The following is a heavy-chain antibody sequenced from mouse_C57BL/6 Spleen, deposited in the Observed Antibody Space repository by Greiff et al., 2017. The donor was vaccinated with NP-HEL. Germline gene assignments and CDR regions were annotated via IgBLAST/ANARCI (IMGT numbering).Heavy chain of an antibody. CDR2: INPNNGGT. J-gene: IGHJ2*01. CDR3: AMITVVSCDY. CDR1: GYTFTDYY. V-gene: IGHV1-26*01. Sequence: EVQLQQSGPELVKPGASVKISCKASGYTFTDYYMNWVKQSPGKSLEWIGDINPNNGGTSYNQKFKGKATLTVDKSSSTAYMELRSLTSEDSAVYYCAMITVVSCDYWGQGTTLTVSS. D-gene: IGHD1-1*01.